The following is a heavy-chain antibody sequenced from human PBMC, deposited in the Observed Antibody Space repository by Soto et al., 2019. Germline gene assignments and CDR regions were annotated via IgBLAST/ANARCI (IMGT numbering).Heavy chain of an antibody. CDR3: ASPTGRAF. V-gene: IGHV5-51*01. J-gene: IGHJ6*01. D-gene: IGHD3-10*01. CDR1: GYNFANYW. CDR2: IYPGDSDT. Sequence: PGESLKISCKGSGYNFANYWIGWVRQMPGKGLEWMGIIYPGDSDTRYSPSFQGQVTISVDKSISTAYLHWNNLKASDTAMYYCASPTGRAFWGQGTMVTVS.